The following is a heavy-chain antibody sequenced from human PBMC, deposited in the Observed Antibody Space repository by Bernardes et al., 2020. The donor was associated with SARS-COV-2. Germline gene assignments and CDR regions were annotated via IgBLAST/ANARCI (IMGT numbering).Heavy chain of an antibody. J-gene: IGHJ6*02. V-gene: IGHV2-70*11. CDR2: IDWDDDK. D-gene: IGHD3-9*01. CDR1: WFSLSPSGMC. Sequence: SGTTLWKPTQTLTLTCTFSWFSLSPSGMCVSWIRQPPGKALEWLARIDWDDDKYYSTSLKTRLTISKDTSKNQVVLTMTNMDPVDTATYYCARMSYDILTGYYYGMDVWGQGTTVTVSS. CDR3: ARMSYDILTGYYYGMDV.